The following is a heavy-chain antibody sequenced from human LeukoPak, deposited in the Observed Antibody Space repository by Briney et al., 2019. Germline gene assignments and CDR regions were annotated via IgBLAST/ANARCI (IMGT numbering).Heavy chain of an antibody. CDR3: AKHVRTHVWFFDL. CDR1: GGSISSGGYS. J-gene: IGHJ4*02. CDR2: IYHSGST. V-gene: IGHV4-30-2*01. Sequence: SETLSLTCAVSGGSISSGGYSWSWIRQPPGKGLEWIGYIYHSGSTYYNPSLKSRVTISVDRSKNQFSLKLSSVTAADTAVYYCAKHVRTHVWFFDLWGQGTLVTVSS. D-gene: IGHD3-9*01.